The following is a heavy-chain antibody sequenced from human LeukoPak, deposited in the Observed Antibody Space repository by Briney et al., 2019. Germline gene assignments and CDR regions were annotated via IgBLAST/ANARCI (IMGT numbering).Heavy chain of an antibody. V-gene: IGHV4-4*07. CDR1: GFTFSDYY. D-gene: IGHD3-9*01. Sequence: GSLRLSCAASGFTFSDYYMSWIRQPAGKGLEWIGRIYTSGSTNYNPSLKSRVTISVDTSKNQFSLKLSSVTAADTAVYYCAITGYILNYFDYWGQGTLVTVSS. J-gene: IGHJ4*02. CDR3: AITGYILNYFDY. CDR2: IYTSGST.